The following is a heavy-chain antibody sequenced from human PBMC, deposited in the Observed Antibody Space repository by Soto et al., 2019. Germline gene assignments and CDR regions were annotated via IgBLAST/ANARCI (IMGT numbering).Heavy chain of an antibody. J-gene: IGHJ6*02. CDR2: IHHSGST. D-gene: IGHD3-10*01. Sequence: SETLSLTCTVSGASISSSSYSCGWIRQSPGKGLEWIGNIHHSGSTYYNPSLKSRVTISVDTSRDQFTLKLSSVTAADTAVYYCARHVFTTVVRGFLITFEYYSALDVWGQGTTVT. CDR1: GASISSSSYS. V-gene: IGHV4-39*01. CDR3: ARHVFTTVVRGFLITFEYYSALDV.